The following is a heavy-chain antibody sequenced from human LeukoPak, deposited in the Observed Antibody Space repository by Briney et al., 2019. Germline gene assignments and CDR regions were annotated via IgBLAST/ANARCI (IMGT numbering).Heavy chain of an antibody. J-gene: IGHJ3*02. CDR1: GGTFSNYG. CDR3: ASGGRAARPAGDAFDI. V-gene: IGHV1-69*01. D-gene: IGHD6-6*01. Sequence: SVKVSCKASGGTFSNYGIGWVRQAPGQGLEWMGGIIPIFGTANYAQKFQGRVTITADESTSTAYMELSSLRSEDTAVYYCASGGRAARPAGDAFDIWGQGTMVTVSS. CDR2: IIPIFGTA.